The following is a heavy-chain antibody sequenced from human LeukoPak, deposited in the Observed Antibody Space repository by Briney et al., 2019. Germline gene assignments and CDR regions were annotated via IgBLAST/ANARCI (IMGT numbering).Heavy chain of an antibody. V-gene: IGHV3-53*01. CDR2: IYSGGST. CDR1: GFTVSSNY. J-gene: IGHJ6*03. Sequence: GGSLRLSCAASGFTVSSNYMSWVRQAPGKGLEWVSVIYSGGSTYYADSVKGRFTISRDNAKNSLYLQMNSLRAEDTAVYYCARVPHYYMDVWGKGTTVTVSS. CDR3: ARVPHYYMDV.